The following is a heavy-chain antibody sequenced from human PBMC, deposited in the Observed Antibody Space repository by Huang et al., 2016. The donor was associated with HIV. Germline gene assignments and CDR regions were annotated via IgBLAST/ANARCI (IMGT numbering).Heavy chain of an antibody. CDR3: TTVYDFWSAYEYPFDY. Sequence: EVQLVESGGDLVKPGGSLRLSCAASGFTFSNAWMSWVGQAPGKGLEWVGRIISKTDGVTTDYAAPVKGRFTISRDDSKNTLYLQMNSLKTEDTAVYYCTTVYDFWSAYEYPFDYWGQGTLVTVSS. V-gene: IGHV3-15*01. D-gene: IGHD3-3*01. J-gene: IGHJ4*02. CDR1: GFTFSNAW. CDR2: IISKTDGVTT.